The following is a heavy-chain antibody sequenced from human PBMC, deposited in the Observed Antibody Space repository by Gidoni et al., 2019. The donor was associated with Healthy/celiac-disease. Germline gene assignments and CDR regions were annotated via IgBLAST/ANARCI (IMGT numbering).Heavy chain of an antibody. Sequence: QVQLQESGPGLVKPSQTLSLTCTVSGGSISSGSYYWSCIRQPAGKGLEWIGRIYTSGSTNYNPSLKSRVTISVDTSKNQFSLKLSSVTAADTAVYYCARVHWNDAYWGQGTLVTVSS. CDR1: GGSISSGSYY. V-gene: IGHV4-61*02. D-gene: IGHD1-1*01. J-gene: IGHJ4*02. CDR2: IYTSGST. CDR3: ARVHWNDAY.